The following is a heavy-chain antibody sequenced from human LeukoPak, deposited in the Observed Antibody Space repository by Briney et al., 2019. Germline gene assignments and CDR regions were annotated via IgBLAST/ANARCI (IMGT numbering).Heavy chain of an antibody. V-gene: IGHV3-21*01. CDR2: IRSYSSYI. CDR1: GFTFDTYN. D-gene: IGHD6-6*01. Sequence: GGSLRLSCAASGFTFDTYNFNWVRQAPGKGLEWVASIRSYSSYIHYADSVKGRFTISRDNAKNSLYLQMNSLRAEDTAVYYCARKRKEYSSSSAVDYWGQGTLVTVSS. J-gene: IGHJ4*02. CDR3: ARKRKEYSSSSAVDY.